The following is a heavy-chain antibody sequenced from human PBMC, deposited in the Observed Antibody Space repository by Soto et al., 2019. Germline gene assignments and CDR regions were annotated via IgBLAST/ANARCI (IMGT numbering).Heavy chain of an antibody. Sequence: PGESLKISCKGSGYSFTSYWIGWVRQMPGKGLEWMGIIYPGDSDTRYSPSFQGQVTISADKSISTAYLQWSSLKASDTAMYYCARHRVGYDFWIRYDILASPEYWGQGTLVAASS. CDR1: GYSFTSYW. D-gene: IGHD3-3*01. CDR3: ARHRVGYDFWIRYDILASPEY. J-gene: IGHJ4*02. V-gene: IGHV5-51*01. CDR2: IYPGDSDT.